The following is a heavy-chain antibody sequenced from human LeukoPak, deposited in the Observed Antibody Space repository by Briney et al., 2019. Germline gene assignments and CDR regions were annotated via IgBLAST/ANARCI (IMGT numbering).Heavy chain of an antibody. D-gene: IGHD3-16*01. Sequence: GGSLRLSCAASELSVGSNYMTWVRQAPGKGLEWVSLISWNGDTTYYADSLKGRFTISRDNSENSLYLQMNSLTTQDTALYYCARERYGRGGFDYWGQGTLVTVSS. V-gene: IGHV3-43*01. J-gene: IGHJ4*02. CDR2: ISWNGDTT. CDR1: ELSVGSNY. CDR3: ARERYGRGGFDY.